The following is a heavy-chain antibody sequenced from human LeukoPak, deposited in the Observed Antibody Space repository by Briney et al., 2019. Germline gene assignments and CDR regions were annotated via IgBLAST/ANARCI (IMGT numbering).Heavy chain of an antibody. CDR2: ISSSSSYI. V-gene: IGHV3-21*01. Sequence: GGSLRLSYAASGFTFSSYSMNWVRQAPGKGLEWVSSISSSSSYIYYADSVKGRFTISRDNAKNSLYLQMNSLRAEDTAVYYCAARLNYYGSGVDYWGQGTLVTVSS. D-gene: IGHD3-10*01. J-gene: IGHJ4*02. CDR1: GFTFSSYS. CDR3: AARLNYYGSGVDY.